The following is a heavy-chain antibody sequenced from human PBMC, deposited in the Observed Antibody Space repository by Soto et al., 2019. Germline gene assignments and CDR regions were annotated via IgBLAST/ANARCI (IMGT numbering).Heavy chain of an antibody. CDR3: ASYSIDYYYYGMDV. D-gene: IGHD4-4*01. J-gene: IGHJ6*02. CDR1: GGSISSSSYY. V-gene: IGHV4-39*01. Sequence: SETLSLTCAVSGGSISSSSYYWGWIRQPPGKGLEWIGSIYYSGSTYYNPSLKSRVTISVDTSKNQFSLKLSSVTAADTAVYYCASYSIDYYYYGMDVWGQGTTVTVSS. CDR2: IYYSGST.